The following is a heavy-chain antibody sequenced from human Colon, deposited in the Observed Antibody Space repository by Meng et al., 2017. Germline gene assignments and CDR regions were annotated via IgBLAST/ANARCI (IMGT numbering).Heavy chain of an antibody. CDR3: ARRYCSGGSCYLYWFDP. D-gene: IGHD2-15*01. Sequence: GESLKISCKGSGYSFTSYWIGWVRQMPGKGLEWMVIIYPGDSDTTYSPSFQGQVTISADKSISTAYLQWSSLKASDTAMYYCARRYCSGGSCYLYWFDPWGQGTLVTVSS. CDR2: IYPGDSDT. J-gene: IGHJ5*02. V-gene: IGHV5-51*01. CDR1: GYSFTSYW.